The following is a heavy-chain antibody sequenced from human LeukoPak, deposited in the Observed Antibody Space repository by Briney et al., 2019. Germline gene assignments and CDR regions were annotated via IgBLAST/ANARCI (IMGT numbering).Heavy chain of an antibody. D-gene: IGHD2-15*01. Sequence: GGSLRLSCAASGFTFSSYWMSWVRQAPGKGLEWVANIKQDGSEKYYVDSVKGRFTISRDNVKNSLYLQMNSLRAEDTAVYYCARDRGYCSGGSCRTHFDYWAREPWSPSPQ. V-gene: IGHV3-7*01. J-gene: IGHJ4*02. CDR1: GFTFSSYW. CDR2: IKQDGSEK. CDR3: ARDRGYCSGGSCRTHFDY.